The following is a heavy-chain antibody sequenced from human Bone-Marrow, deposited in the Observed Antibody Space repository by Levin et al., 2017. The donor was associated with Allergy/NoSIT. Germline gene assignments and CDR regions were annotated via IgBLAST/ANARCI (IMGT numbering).Heavy chain of an antibody. CDR3: ATSDITQNSYYYSYMDV. Sequence: PGESLKISCKGSGGSFRSHAINWVRQAPGQGLEWMGGIMPLFGTPEYAQKFQDRVTITADDSTSTAFLELNSLRSGDTAVYYCATSDITQNSYYYSYMDVWGKGTPVTVSS. CDR1: GGSFRSHA. D-gene: IGHD5-12*01. CDR2: IMPLFGTP. J-gene: IGHJ6*03. V-gene: IGHV1-69*01.